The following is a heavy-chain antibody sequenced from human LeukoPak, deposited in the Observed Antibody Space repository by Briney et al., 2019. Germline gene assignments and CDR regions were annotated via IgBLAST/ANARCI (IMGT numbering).Heavy chain of an antibody. CDR3: ARGHFRFSGYGSGSYHRWFDP. J-gene: IGHJ5*02. V-gene: IGHV4-34*01. Sequence: SSETLSLTCAVYGGSFSGYYWSWIRQPPGKGLEWIGEINRSGSTNYNPSLKSRVTISVDTSKNQFSLKLSSVTAADTAVYYCARGHFRFSGYGSGSYHRWFDPWGQGTLVTVSS. CDR2: INRSGST. D-gene: IGHD3-10*01. CDR1: GGSFSGYY.